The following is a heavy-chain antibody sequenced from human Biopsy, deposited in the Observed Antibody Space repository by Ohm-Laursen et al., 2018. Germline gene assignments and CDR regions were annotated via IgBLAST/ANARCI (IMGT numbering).Heavy chain of an antibody. Sequence: SSVKVSCKASGAIFSNHAITWVRQAPGQGLEWMGGVIPLFGAPNYAQKFQGRLTITADESKSTTYMELSSLRSEDTAVYYCARLAQIYGDSPFDPWGQGTLVTVSS. CDR3: ARLAQIYGDSPFDP. CDR2: VIPLFGAP. V-gene: IGHV1-69*01. D-gene: IGHD4-17*01. CDR1: GAIFSNHA. J-gene: IGHJ5*02.